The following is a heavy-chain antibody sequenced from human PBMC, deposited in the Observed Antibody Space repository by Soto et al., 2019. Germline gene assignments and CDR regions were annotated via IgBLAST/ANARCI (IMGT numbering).Heavy chain of an antibody. CDR3: ARRWGGYSGYDNRNDY. J-gene: IGHJ4*02. D-gene: IGHD5-12*01. CDR1: GGSISSSSYY. V-gene: IGHV4-39*01. CDR2: IYYSGST. Sequence: QLQLQESGPGLVKPSETLSLTCTVSGGSISSSSYYWGWIRQPPGKGLEWIGSIYYSGSTYYNPSLKSRVTISVDTSTNQSSLKLSSVTAADTAVYYCARRWGGYSGYDNRNDYWGQGTLVTVSS.